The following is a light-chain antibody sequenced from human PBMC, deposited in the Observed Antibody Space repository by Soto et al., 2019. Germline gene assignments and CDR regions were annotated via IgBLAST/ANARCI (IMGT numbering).Light chain of an antibody. CDR2: GAS. J-gene: IGKJ1*01. CDR1: QSVSSSY. Sequence: EMALTQSPGTLSLSPGERATLSCSASQSVSSSYLAWYQQKPGQAPRLLIYGASSRATGIPDRFSGSGSGTDFTLNISSLEPADFAVYYCQRYGSSPQSFGQGTKVDI. V-gene: IGKV3-20*01. CDR3: QRYGSSPQS.